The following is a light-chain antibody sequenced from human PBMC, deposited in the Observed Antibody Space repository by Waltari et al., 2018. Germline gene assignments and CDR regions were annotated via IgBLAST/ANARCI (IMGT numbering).Light chain of an antibody. J-gene: IGLJ1*01. CDR3: TSYTGFSVRPYV. V-gene: IGLV2-14*03. CDR1: SSDAGSYKY. Sequence: QSALTQPASVSGSPGQSITISCTGTSSDAGSYKYVSWYHQHPGKAPKLLIYDFSNRPSEVSNRFSGSKSGNTASLTISGLQTEDEATYYCTSYTGFSVRPYVFGTGTKVTVL. CDR2: DFS.